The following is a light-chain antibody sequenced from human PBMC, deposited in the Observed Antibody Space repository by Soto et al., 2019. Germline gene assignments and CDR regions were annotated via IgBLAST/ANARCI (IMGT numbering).Light chain of an antibody. CDR3: QTWGTGIQV. J-gene: IGLJ2*01. CDR1: SGHSSYA. Sequence: QLVLTQSPSASASLGASVKLTCTLNSGHSSYAIAWHQQQPEKGPRYLMKLNSDGSHNKGDGIPDRFSGSSSGAERYLTISSLQSEDEADYYCQTWGTGIQVFGGGTKLTV. V-gene: IGLV4-69*01. CDR2: LNSDGSH.